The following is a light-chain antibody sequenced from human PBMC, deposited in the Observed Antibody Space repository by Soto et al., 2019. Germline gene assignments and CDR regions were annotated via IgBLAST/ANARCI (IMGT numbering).Light chain of an antibody. CDR2: EVS. CDR3: SSYAGSDNYV. V-gene: IGLV2-8*01. J-gene: IGLJ1*01. CDR1: SSDVGGYDY. Sequence: QSALTQPPSASGSPGQSVTISCAGTSSDVGGYDYVSWYQQHPGKAPKLIIYEVSKRPSGAPDRFSGSKSGNTASLTVSGLQAEDGADYYCSSYAGSDNYVFGTGTKVTVL.